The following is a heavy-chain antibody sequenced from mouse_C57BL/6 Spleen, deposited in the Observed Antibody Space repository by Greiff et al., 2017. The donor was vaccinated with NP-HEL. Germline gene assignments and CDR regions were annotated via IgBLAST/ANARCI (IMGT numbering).Heavy chain of an antibody. J-gene: IGHJ4*01. CDR3: ARWGLGGFYYDMDY. CDR2: IYPSDSET. V-gene: IGHV1-61*01. D-gene: IGHD4-1*01. Sequence: VQLQHPGAELVRPGSSVKLSCKASGYTFTSYWMDWVKQRPGQGLEWIGNIYPSDSETHYNQKFKDKATLTVDKSSSTAYMQLSSLTSEDSAVYDCARWGLGGFYYDMDYWGQGTSVTVSS. CDR1: GYTFTSYW.